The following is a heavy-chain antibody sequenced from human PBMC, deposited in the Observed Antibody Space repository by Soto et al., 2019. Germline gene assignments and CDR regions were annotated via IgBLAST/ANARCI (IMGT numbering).Heavy chain of an antibody. D-gene: IGHD4-17*01. CDR2: IYYSGST. J-gene: IGHJ4*02. V-gene: IGHV4-59*01. CDR3: ARIYGDYETRIDY. CDR1: GGTISSYD. Sequence: SETLSLTSTVSGGTISSYDWSWIRQPPGKGLEWIGYIYYSGSTNYNPSLKSRVTISVDTSKNQFSLKLSSVTAADTAVYYCARIYGDYETRIDYWGQGTLVTVSS.